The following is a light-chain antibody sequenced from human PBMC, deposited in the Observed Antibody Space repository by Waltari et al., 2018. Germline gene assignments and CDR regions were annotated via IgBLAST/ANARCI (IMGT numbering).Light chain of an antibody. V-gene: IGKV3-15*01. CDR1: QSIGTN. Sequence: EILMTQSPATLSVSQGERVTLSCRASQSIGTNLAWYQHKRGQAPRLLIYSASARPPGIPARFRGSGSGTEFTLTISSLQSEDFAVYYCQQYNDWPHLTFGQGTRLEIK. CDR2: SAS. CDR3: QQYNDWPHLT. J-gene: IGKJ5*01.